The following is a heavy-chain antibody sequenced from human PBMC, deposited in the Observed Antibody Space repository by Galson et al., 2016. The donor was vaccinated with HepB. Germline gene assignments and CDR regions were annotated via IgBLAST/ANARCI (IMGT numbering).Heavy chain of an antibody. CDR3: ARDGYNCGFDC. D-gene: IGHD5-24*01. CDR2: IHYSGDT. CDR1: GGSIGTYY. J-gene: IGHJ4*02. V-gene: IGHV4-59*01. Sequence: SETLSLTCTVSGGSIGTYYWNWIRQPPGKGLEWIGCIHYSGDTKSDPSLKSRVTMSLDTSKNQFSLQLSSVTAADTAIDYCARDGYNCGFDCWGQGTLVTVSA.